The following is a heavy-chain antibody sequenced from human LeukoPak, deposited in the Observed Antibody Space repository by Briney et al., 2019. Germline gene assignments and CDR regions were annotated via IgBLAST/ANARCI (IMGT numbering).Heavy chain of an antibody. CDR1: GGSFSGYY. Sequence: SETLSPTCAVYGGSFSGYYWSWIRQPPGKGLEWIAEINHSGSTTYNPSLESRVTISAHTTRNQFSLKLSSVTAADTAVYYCARMGSGSSPLYYYYYMDVWGKGTTVTVSS. CDR3: ARMGSGSSPLYYYYYMDV. V-gene: IGHV4-34*01. D-gene: IGHD1-26*01. CDR2: INHSGST. J-gene: IGHJ6*03.